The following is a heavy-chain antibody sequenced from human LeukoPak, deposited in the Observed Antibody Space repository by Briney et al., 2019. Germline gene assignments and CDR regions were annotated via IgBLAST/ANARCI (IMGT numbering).Heavy chain of an antibody. CDR2: IKQDGSEK. D-gene: IGHD4-23*01. CDR1: GFTFTNYW. J-gene: IGHJ3*02. V-gene: IGHV3-7*01. CDR3: ARARRGNSAFDAFDI. Sequence: PGGSLRLSCVASGFTFTNYWMSWVRQAPGKGLEWVAHIKQDGSEKYYVDSVKGRFTISRDNAKNSLYLQMNSLRAEDTAVYYCARARRGNSAFDAFDIWGQGTMVTVSS.